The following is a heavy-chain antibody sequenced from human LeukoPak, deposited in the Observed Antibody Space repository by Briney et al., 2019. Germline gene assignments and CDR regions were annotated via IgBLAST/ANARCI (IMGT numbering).Heavy chain of an antibody. V-gene: IGHV1-24*01. CDR1: GYTFTGYF. D-gene: IGHD1-26*01. CDR3: ATEIRSGSYLY. Sequence: ASVKVSCKASGYTFTGYFMYSVRQAPGKGVEWMGGCDPEDDETIYAQKLQGRVTMTEDTSTDTAYMELRSLRSKDTPVYYCATEIRSGSYLYWGQGTLVTVSS. J-gene: IGHJ4*02. CDR2: CDPEDDET.